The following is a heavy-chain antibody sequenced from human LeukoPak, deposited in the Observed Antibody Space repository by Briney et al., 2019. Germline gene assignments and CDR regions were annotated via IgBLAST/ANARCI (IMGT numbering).Heavy chain of an antibody. J-gene: IGHJ6*02. CDR1: GFTFSSYA. D-gene: IGHD2-8*01. Sequence: PGGSLRLSCAASGFTFSSYAMSWVRQAPGKGLEWVSAISGSGGSTYYADSVKGRFPISRDNSKNTLYLQMHSLRAEDTAVYYCAKDPFASMYARLYYYYGMDVWGQGTTVTVSS. CDR3: AKDPFASMYARLYYYYGMDV. CDR2: ISGSGGST. V-gene: IGHV3-23*01.